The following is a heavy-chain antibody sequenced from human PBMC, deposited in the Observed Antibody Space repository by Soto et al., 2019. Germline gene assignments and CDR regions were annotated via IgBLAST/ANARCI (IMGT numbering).Heavy chain of an antibody. Sequence: ETLSLTCAVYGGSFGGYYWSWIRQPPGKGLEWIGEINHSGSTNYNPSLKSRVTISVDTSKNQFSLKLSSVTAADTAVYYCARGPFRSGYYLISGYYYYMDVWGKGTTVTVSS. CDR2: INHSGST. CDR1: GGSFGGYY. CDR3: ARGPFRSGYYLISGYYYYMDV. D-gene: IGHD3-3*01. V-gene: IGHV4-34*01. J-gene: IGHJ6*03.